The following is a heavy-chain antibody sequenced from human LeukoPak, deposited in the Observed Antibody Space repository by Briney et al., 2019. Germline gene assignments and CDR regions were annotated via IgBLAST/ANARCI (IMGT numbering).Heavy chain of an antibody. Sequence: PSETLSLTCAVYGGSFSGYYWSWIRQPPGKGLEWIGEINHSGSTNYNPSLKSRVTISVDTSKNQFSLKLSSVTAADTAVYYCARDKNYYGMDVWGQGTTVTASS. CDR3: ARDKNYYGMDV. J-gene: IGHJ6*02. CDR2: INHSGST. CDR1: GGSFSGYY. V-gene: IGHV4-34*01.